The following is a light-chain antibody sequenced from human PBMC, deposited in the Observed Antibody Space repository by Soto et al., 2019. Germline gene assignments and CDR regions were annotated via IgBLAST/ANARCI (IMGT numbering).Light chain of an antibody. CDR3: QQLNTYPFT. Sequence: DIQLTQSPSFLSASIGDRVTITCRASQGINSYLAWYQQKPGKAPKLLIYAASTLQSGVPSRFSGSESGTEFTLTISSLQPEDSATYFCQQLNTYPFTFRPGTKVDFK. CDR1: QGINSY. CDR2: AAS. V-gene: IGKV1-9*01. J-gene: IGKJ3*01.